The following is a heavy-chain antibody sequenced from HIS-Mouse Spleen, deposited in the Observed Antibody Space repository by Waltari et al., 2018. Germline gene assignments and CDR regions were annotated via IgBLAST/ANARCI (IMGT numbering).Heavy chain of an antibody. CDR3: AREIPYSSSWYDWYFDL. D-gene: IGHD6-13*01. Sequence: QLQLQESGPGLVKPSETLSLTCTVSGGSISSSSYYWVWIRQPPGKGLEWFGSIYYSGRTYYNPSLKSRVTISVDTSKNQFSLKLSSVTAADTAVYYCAREIPYSSSWYDWYFDLWGRGTLVTVSS. CDR1: GGSISSSSYY. J-gene: IGHJ2*01. V-gene: IGHV4-39*07. CDR2: IYYSGRT.